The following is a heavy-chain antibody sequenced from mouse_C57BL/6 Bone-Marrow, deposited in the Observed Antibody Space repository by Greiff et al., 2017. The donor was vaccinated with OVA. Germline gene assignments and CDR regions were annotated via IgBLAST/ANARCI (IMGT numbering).Heavy chain of an antibody. Sequence: QVTLKESGPGILQPSQTLSLTCSFSGLSLSTSGMGVGWIRQPSGKGLEWLVHIWWDDDKYYNPALKSRLTISKDTSKNQVFLKISNVDTADTATYYCARGYYSNSSWFAYWGQGTLVTVSA. V-gene: IGHV8-8*01. J-gene: IGHJ3*01. CDR1: GLSLSTSGMG. CDR3: ARGYYSNSSWFAY. D-gene: IGHD2-5*01. CDR2: IWWDDDK.